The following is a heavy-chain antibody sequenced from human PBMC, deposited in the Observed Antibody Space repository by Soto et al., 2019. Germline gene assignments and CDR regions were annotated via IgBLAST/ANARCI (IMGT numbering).Heavy chain of an antibody. J-gene: IGHJ5*02. D-gene: IGHD4-4*01. Sequence: SETLCLTCTVSVGSISSSSYYWGWIRQSPGKGLEWIGSFYYSGSTYYNPSLKSRVTISVDTSKNQFSLKLNSVTAADTAVYYCARLKDYRTWWWFDPWGQGIPVTVS. CDR1: VGSISSSSYY. CDR2: FYYSGST. V-gene: IGHV4-39*01. CDR3: ARLKDYRTWWWFDP.